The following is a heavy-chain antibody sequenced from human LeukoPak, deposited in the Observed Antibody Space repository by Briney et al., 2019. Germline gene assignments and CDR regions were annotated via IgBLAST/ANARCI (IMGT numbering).Heavy chain of an antibody. D-gene: IGHD6-19*01. CDR1: GGSISSYY. V-gene: IGHV3-9*01. Sequence: LSLTCTVSGGSISSYYWSWVRQAPGKGLEWVSSISWNSDFIDYADSVKGRFTVSRDNAKTSLYLQMNSVRDEDTAFYYCAKTPYSSGRSPFDYWGQGTLVTVSS. J-gene: IGHJ4*02. CDR3: AKTPYSSGRSPFDY. CDR2: ISWNSDFI.